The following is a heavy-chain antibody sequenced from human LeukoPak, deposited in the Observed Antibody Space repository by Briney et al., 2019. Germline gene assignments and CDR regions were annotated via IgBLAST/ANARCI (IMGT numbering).Heavy chain of an antibody. V-gene: IGHV1-69*05. CDR1: GGTFSSYA. Sequence: SVKVSCKASGGTFSSYAISWVRQAPGQGLEWMGGIIPIFGTANYAQKFQGRVTITTDESTSTAYMELSSLRSEDTAVYYCASLGKYYYDSSGSHGAFDIWGQGIMVTVSS. J-gene: IGHJ3*02. D-gene: IGHD3-22*01. CDR3: ASLGKYYYDSSGSHGAFDI. CDR2: IIPIFGTA.